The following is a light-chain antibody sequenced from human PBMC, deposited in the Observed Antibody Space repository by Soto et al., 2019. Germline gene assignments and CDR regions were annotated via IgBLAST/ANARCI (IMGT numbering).Light chain of an antibody. V-gene: IGLV1-51*02. CDR2: ENN. CDR3: GTWDSSLSVYV. CDR1: SSNIGNNY. Sequence: QSVLTQPPSVSAAPGQKVTISCSGSSSNIGNNYVSWYQQLPGTAPKLLIYENNKRPSGIPDRFSGSKSGTSATLGITGFQTGDEADYYCGTWDSSLSVYVFGTGTKVTVL. J-gene: IGLJ1*01.